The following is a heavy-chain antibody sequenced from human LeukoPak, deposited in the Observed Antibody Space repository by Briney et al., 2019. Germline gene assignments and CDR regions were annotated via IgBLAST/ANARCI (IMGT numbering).Heavy chain of an antibody. CDR1: GYTFTSYG. CDR2: ISAYNGNT. V-gene: IGHV1-18*01. Sequence: ASVKVSCKASGYTFTSYGISWVRQAPGQGLEWMGWISAYNGNTNYAQKLQGRVTMTTDTSTSTAYMELRSLRSDDTAVYYCARTTVDYYDSSGDYSYWGQGTLVTVSS. J-gene: IGHJ4*02. CDR3: ARTTVDYYDSSGDYSY. D-gene: IGHD3-22*01.